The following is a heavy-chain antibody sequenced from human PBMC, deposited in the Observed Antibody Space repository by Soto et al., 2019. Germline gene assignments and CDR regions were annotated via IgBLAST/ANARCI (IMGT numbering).Heavy chain of an antibody. V-gene: IGHV3-74*01. D-gene: IGHD3-10*01. J-gene: IGHJ5*02. CDR3: ASGADYNTNYIPFDP. CDR1: GFSFSSYW. CDR2: INIDGSIS. Sequence: PWGSLRLSCAASGFSFSSYWMHWVRQAPGKGLVWVSGINIDGSISDYADSVKGRFTISRDNAKNTLYLQMNSLGAEDTGLYYCASGADYNTNYIPFDPWGQGTLVTVSS.